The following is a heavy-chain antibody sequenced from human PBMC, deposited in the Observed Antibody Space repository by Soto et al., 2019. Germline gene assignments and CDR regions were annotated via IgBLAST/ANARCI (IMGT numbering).Heavy chain of an antibody. J-gene: IGHJ3*02. D-gene: IGHD2-8*01. Sequence: ASVKVSCKASGYTFTSYDINWVRQAPGQRLEWMGWINAGNGNTKYSQKFQGRVTITRDTSASTAYMELSSLRSEDTAVYYCARVLNGRLPIWGQVTMVTVPS. CDR3: ARVLNGRLPI. V-gene: IGHV1-3*01. CDR2: INAGNGNT. CDR1: GYTFTSYD.